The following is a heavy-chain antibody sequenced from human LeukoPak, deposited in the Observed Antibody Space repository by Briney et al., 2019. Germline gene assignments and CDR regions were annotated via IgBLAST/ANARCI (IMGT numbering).Heavy chain of an antibody. CDR1: GFSLSTSGMC. CDR2: TAWDDDK. D-gene: IGHD2-15*01. CDR3: ARLNTKSHCSGGSCYSGYFDY. J-gene: IGHJ4*02. V-gene: IGHV2-70*10. Sequence: SGPTLVNPTQTLTLTLTFSGFSLSTSGMCVSWIRQPRGKAVQCIARTAWDDDKYYSSALKTRLTISKDTSKTLVVLTMTSMDPVDTATYFCARLNTKSHCSGGSCYSGYFDYWGQGTLVTVSS.